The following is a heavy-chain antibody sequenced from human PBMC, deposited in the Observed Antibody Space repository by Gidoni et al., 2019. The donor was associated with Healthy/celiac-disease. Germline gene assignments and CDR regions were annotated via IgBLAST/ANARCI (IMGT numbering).Heavy chain of an antibody. CDR2: IIPILVIA. CDR1: GGTFSSYA. J-gene: IGHJ3*02. CDR3: ARSTFDI. V-gene: IGHV1-69*04. Sequence: QFQLVQSGAEVKKHGSSVKVSCEASGGTFSSYAISLVRQAPGQGLEWMGRIIPILVIANYAQKFQGRVTITADKSTSTAYMELSSLRSEDTAVYYCARSTFDIWGQGTMVTVSS.